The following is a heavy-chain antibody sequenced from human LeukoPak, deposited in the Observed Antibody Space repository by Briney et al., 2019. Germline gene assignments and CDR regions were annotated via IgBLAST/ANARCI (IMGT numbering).Heavy chain of an antibody. V-gene: IGHV3-23*01. J-gene: IGHJ3*02. Sequence: PGGSLRLSCAASGFTFSSYAMSWVRQAPGKGLEWVSAISGSGGSTYYADSVKGRFTISRDNSKNTLYLQMNSLRAEDTAVYYCARDPRISVIASYAFDIWGQGTMVTVSS. CDR3: ARDPRISVIASYAFDI. D-gene: IGHD2-21*01. CDR2: ISGSGGST. CDR1: GFTFSSYA.